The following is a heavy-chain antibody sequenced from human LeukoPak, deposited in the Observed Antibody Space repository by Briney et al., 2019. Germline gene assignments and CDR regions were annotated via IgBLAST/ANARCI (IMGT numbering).Heavy chain of an antibody. CDR3: ARGLPGPFDI. D-gene: IGHD1-14*01. CDR1: GGSFSGYY. Sequence: SETLSLTCAVYGGSFSGYYWSWIRQPPGKGLEWVGEINHSGSTNYNPPLKSRVTISVDTSKNQFSLKLSSVTAADTAVYYCARGLPGPFDIWGQGTMVTVSS. V-gene: IGHV4-34*01. CDR2: INHSGST. J-gene: IGHJ3*02.